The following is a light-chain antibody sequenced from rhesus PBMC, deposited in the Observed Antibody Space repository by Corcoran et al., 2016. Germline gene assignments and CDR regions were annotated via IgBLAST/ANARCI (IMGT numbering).Light chain of an antibody. Sequence: DIQMSQSPSSLSASVGDKVTITCRASQDISNALAWYQQKPGKAPNLLIYAASSLQSGVPSRLSGSSSGADFTPTISSLQPEDFATYYWQQGDSIPRTFGQGTKVEIK. CDR1: QDISNA. CDR3: QQGDSIPRT. J-gene: IGKJ1*01. V-gene: IGKV1-33*02. CDR2: AAS.